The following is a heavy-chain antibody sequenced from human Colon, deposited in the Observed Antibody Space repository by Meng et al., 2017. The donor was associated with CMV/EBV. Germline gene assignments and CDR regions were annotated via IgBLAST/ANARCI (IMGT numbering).Heavy chain of an antibody. V-gene: IGHV4-61*08. CDR2: IHYIGNT. D-gene: IGHD2-2*01. Sequence: SETLSLTCTVSDGSVNSDDAFWSWLRQPPGKGLEWIGYIHYIGNTNYNPSLKSRVTMSIETSKNQFSLTLFSVTAADTAVYYCARDVMLPAPFFDPWGQGTLVTVSS. CDR1: DGSVNSDDAF. J-gene: IGHJ5*02. CDR3: ARDVMLPAPFFDP.